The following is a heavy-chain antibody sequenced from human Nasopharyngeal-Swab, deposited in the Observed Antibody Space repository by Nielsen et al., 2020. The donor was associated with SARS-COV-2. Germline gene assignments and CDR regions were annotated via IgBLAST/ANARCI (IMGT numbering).Heavy chain of an antibody. J-gene: IGHJ4*02. CDR2: VVYSGRT. D-gene: IGHD1-1*01. CDR3: ARTTTTTPFDS. CDR1: GGSVSSDIYS. V-gene: IGHV4-61*01. Sequence: SETLSLTCTVSGGSVSSDIYSWSWIRQPPGKGLEWIGYVVYSGRTNYNPSLKSRVTLSVDPSKDQFSLKLNSVTAADTAMYFCARTTTTTPFDSWGQGTLVAVSS.